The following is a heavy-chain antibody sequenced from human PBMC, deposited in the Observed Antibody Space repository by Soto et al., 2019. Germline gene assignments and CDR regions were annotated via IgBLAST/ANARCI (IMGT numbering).Heavy chain of an antibody. CDR2: ISSSGSTI. CDR3: ARENYDFWSDPGMDV. V-gene: IGHV3-48*03. J-gene: IGHJ6*02. D-gene: IGHD3-3*01. Sequence: EVQLVESGGGLVQPGGSLRLSCAASGFTFSSYEMNWVRQAPGKGLEWVSYISSSGSTIYYADSVKGRFTISRDNAKNSLYLQMNSLRAEDTAVYYCARENYDFWSDPGMDVWGQGTTVTVSS. CDR1: GFTFSSYE.